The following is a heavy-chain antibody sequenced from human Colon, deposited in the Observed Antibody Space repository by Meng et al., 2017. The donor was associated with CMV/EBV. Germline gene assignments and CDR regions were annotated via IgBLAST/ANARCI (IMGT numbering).Heavy chain of an antibody. CDR3: AREGGSYIPFDY. D-gene: IGHD1-26*01. CDR1: GDRVSSDSAA. V-gene: IGHV6-1*01. Sequence: ISGDRVSSDSAAWNWIRQSPSRGLEWLGRTYYRSKWYNDYPVSVKSRITINPDTSKNQFSLQLNSVTPEDTAVYYCAREGGSYIPFDYWGQGTLVTVSS. J-gene: IGHJ4*02. CDR2: TYYRSKWYN.